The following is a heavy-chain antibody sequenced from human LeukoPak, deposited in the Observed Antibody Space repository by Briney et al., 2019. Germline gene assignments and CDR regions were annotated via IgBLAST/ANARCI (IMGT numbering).Heavy chain of an antibody. J-gene: IGHJ4*02. D-gene: IGHD3-16*02. Sequence: PGGSLRLSCAASGFTFSSYSMNWVRQAPGKGLEWVSSISSSSSYIYYADSVKGRFTISRDNAKNPLYLQMNSLRAEDTAVYYCARDLGYDYVWGSYRYRDSWGQGTLVTVSS. CDR2: ISSSSSYI. CDR1: GFTFSSYS. CDR3: ARDLGYDYVWGSYRYRDS. V-gene: IGHV3-21*01.